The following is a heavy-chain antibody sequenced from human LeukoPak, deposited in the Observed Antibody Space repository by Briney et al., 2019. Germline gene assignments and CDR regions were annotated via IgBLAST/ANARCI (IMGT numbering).Heavy chain of an antibody. CDR1: GFTFSSYG. Sequence: GGSLRLSCAASGFTFSSYGMHWVRQAPGKGLEWVALIRYDGSNKYYADSVKGRFTIFRDNFKNTLYLQMNSLRAEDTAVYYCARDPQYCSGGSCYSFDYWGQGTLVTVSS. J-gene: IGHJ4*02. CDR3: ARDPQYCSGGSCYSFDY. D-gene: IGHD2-15*01. V-gene: IGHV3-30*02. CDR2: IRYDGSNK.